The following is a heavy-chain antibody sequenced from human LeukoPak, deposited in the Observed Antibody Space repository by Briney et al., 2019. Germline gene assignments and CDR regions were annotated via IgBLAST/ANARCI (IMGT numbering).Heavy chain of an antibody. CDR3: ARDSHAAPNAMNV. CDR2: ISGSSGTI. Sequence: GGSLRLSCAASGFTFSSYSMNWVRQAPGKGLEWVSYISGSSGTIYYADSVKGRFTISRDNVKNSLYLQMNSLRAEDTAVYYCARDSHAAPNAMNVWGRGTTVTVSS. V-gene: IGHV3-48*01. J-gene: IGHJ6*03. CDR1: GFTFSSYS. D-gene: IGHD6-25*01.